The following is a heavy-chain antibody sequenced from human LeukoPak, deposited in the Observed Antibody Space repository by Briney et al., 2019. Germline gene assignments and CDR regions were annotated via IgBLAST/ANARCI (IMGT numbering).Heavy chain of an antibody. D-gene: IGHD6-13*01. Sequence: GGSLRLSCAASGFTFSSYGMHWVRQAPGKGLEWVAVIWYDGSNKYYADSVKGRFTISRDNSKNTLYLQMNSLRAEDTAVYYCASEQQPPSRAFDIWGQGTMVTVPS. CDR2: IWYDGSNK. CDR3: ASEQQPPSRAFDI. CDR1: GFTFSSYG. V-gene: IGHV3-33*01. J-gene: IGHJ3*02.